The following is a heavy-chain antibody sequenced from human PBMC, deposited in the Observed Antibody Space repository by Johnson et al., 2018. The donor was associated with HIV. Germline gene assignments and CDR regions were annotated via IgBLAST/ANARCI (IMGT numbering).Heavy chain of an antibody. CDR3: ARASDAFDI. V-gene: IGHV3-23*04. Sequence: EMQLVESGGGLVKPGGSLRLSCAASGFTFSNAWMSWVRQAPGKGLEWVSAISGNGGTTYYADSVKGRFTISRDSSRNTMYLQMNSLRPKDTAMYYCARASDAFDIWGQGTMVTVSS. CDR1: GFTFSNAW. J-gene: IGHJ3*02. CDR2: ISGNGGTT.